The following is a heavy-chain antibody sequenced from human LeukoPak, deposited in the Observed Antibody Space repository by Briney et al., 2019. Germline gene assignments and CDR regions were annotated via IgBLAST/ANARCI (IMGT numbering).Heavy chain of an antibody. CDR1: GFTFSSYW. V-gene: IGHV3-74*01. CDR3: ARYGTDPFDI. D-gene: IGHD4-17*01. J-gene: IGHJ3*02. CDR2: INKDGSNT. Sequence: GRSLRLSCAASGFTFSSYWMHSVRQAPGKGLVWVSRINKDGSNTYYADSVKGRFTISRDNAKNTLYLQMDGLRAEDTALYYCARYGTDPFDIWGQGTLVTVAS.